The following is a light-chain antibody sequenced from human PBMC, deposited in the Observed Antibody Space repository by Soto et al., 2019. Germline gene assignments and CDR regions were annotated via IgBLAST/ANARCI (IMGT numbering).Light chain of an antibody. CDR2: SNN. CDR3: AAWDDSLNVFYV. V-gene: IGLV1-44*01. CDR1: SSNIGSNT. J-gene: IGLJ1*01. Sequence: QSVLTQPPSGSGTPGQRVTISCSGSSSNIGSNTVNWYQQLPGTAPKLLIYSNNQRPSGVPDRFSGSKSGTSASLAISGLQSEDEADYYCAAWDDSLNVFYVFGTGTKVTVL.